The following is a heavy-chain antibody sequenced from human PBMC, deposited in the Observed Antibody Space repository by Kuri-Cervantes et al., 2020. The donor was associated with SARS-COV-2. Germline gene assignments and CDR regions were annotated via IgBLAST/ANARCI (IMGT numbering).Heavy chain of an antibody. V-gene: IGHV5-51*01. CDR2: IYPGDSDT. D-gene: IGHD1-1*01. CDR3: ARARANDPRAGMDV. J-gene: IGHJ6*02. Sequence: KVSCKGSGYSFSNYWIGWVRQMPGKGLEWMGMIYPGDSDTRYSPSLQGQVTISADKSISTAYLQWSSLKASDTAMYYCARARANDPRAGMDVWGQGATVTGSS. CDR1: GYSFSNYW.